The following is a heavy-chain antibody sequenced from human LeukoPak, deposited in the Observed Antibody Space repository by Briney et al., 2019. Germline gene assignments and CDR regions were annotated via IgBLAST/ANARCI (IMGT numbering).Heavy chain of an antibody. V-gene: IGHV1-2*02. CDR2: INPNSGGT. Sequence: GASVKVPCKASGYTFTGYYMHWVRQAPGQGLEWMGWINPNSGGTNYAQKFQGRVTMTRDTSISTAYMELSRLRSDDTAVYYCARVDNPGGSYFGYWGQGTLVTVSS. CDR3: ARVDNPGGSYFGY. J-gene: IGHJ4*02. D-gene: IGHD1-26*01. CDR1: GYTFTGYY.